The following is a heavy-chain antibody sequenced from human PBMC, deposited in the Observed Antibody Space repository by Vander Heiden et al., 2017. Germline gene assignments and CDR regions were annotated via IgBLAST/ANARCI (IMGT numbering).Heavy chain of an antibody. Sequence: GELVESVGVVVQLGKSLRLSCAVSGFTLKTYGMHRVRQAPGKGLEWVAFISYEGSNEFYADAVRGRFAISRDISKNTLFLQMNNLRVDDTATYYCAKGQYSSTTGWLDPWGQGTLVTVSS. J-gene: IGHJ5*02. CDR1: GFTLKTYG. V-gene: IGHV3-30*18. D-gene: IGHD6-13*01. CDR3: AKGQYSSTTGWLDP. CDR2: ISYEGSNE.